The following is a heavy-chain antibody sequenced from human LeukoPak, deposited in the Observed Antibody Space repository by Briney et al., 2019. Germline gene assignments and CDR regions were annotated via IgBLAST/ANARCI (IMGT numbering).Heavy chain of an antibody. CDR2: MNPNSGNT. CDR1: GYTFTNYD. CDR3: ERALRFCSTTSCPYYFDY. V-gene: IGHV1-8*01. Sequence: ASVKVSCKASGYTFTNYDINWVRQAAGQGLEWMGWMNPNSGNTGYAQKFQGRVTMTRNTSISTAYMELSSLKSEDTAVYYCERALRFCSTTSCPYYFDYWGQGTLVTVSS. J-gene: IGHJ4*02. D-gene: IGHD2-2*01.